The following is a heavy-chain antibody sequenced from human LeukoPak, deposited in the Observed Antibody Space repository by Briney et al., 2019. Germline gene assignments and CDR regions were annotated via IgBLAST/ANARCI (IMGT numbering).Heavy chain of an antibody. CDR2: INHSGST. CDR1: GGSFSGYY. Sequence: PSETLSLTCAVYGGSFSGYYWSWIRQPPGKGLEWIGEINHSGSTNYNPSLKSRVTISVDTSKNQFSLKLSSVTAADTAVYYCARRRGITMVRGVKNWFDPWGQGTLVTVSS. CDR3: ARRRGITMVRGVKNWFDP. J-gene: IGHJ5*02. V-gene: IGHV4-34*01. D-gene: IGHD3-10*01.